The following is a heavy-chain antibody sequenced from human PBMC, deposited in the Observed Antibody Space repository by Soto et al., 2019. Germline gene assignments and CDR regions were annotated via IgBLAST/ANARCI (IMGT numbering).Heavy chain of an antibody. Sequence: EVQLAESGGGLAQPGGSLRLSCAASGFTLSGYAMDWVRQAPGKGREYVSGISSNGVSTYYANSVQGRLTNSRDNSETTVYLQMGSLRPADMAVYYCARRARPDFYYMAVWGKGTTVTVSS. D-gene: IGHD6-6*01. CDR2: ISSNGVST. CDR1: GFTLSGYA. J-gene: IGHJ6*03. CDR3: ARRARPDFYYMAV. V-gene: IGHV3-64*01.